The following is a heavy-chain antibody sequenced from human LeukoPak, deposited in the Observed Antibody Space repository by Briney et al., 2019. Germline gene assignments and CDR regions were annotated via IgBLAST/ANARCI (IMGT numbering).Heavy chain of an antibody. CDR2: ISYSGST. V-gene: IGHV4-59*01. J-gene: IGHJ4*02. D-gene: IGHD3-16*01. CDR1: GDSISSYH. Sequence: SETLSLTCTVSGDSISSYHWSWIRQPPGKGLEWIGYISYSGSTSCSPSLKSRVTISVDTSENQFSLKLSSVTASDTAVYYCARVGRGDYVWGSYSFDYWGQGTLVTVSS. CDR3: ARVGRGDYVWGSYSFDY.